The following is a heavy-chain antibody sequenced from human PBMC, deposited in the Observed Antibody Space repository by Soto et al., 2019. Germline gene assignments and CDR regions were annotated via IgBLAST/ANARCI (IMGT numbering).Heavy chain of an antibody. CDR2: IYYSGST. D-gene: IGHD3-22*01. V-gene: IGHV4-39*01. Sequence: SETLSLTCPVSGGSISSSSYYWGWIRQPPGKGLEWIGSIYYSGSTYYNPSLKSRVTISVDTSKNQFSLRLSSVTAADTAVYYCARPPYYYDSSGYYYGRDAFDIWGQGTMVTVSS. CDR1: GGSISSSSYY. J-gene: IGHJ3*02. CDR3: ARPPYYYDSSGYYYGRDAFDI.